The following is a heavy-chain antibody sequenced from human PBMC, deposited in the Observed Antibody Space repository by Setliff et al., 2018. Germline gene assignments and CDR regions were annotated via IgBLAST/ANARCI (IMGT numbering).Heavy chain of an antibody. Sequence: GGSLRLSCAVSGFTFSTYSMNWVRQAPGKGLEWVSYISSSSSTIYSADSVKGRFTISRDNAKNSLYLQMNSLRAEDSAVYYCARDLADYWGQGTLVTVSS. CDR1: GFTFSTYS. CDR2: ISSSSSTI. V-gene: IGHV3-48*04. J-gene: IGHJ4*02. CDR3: ARDLADY.